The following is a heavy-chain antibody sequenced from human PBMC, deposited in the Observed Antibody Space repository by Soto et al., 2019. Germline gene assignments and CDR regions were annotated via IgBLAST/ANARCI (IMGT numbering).Heavy chain of an antibody. CDR1: GYTLTELS. J-gene: IGHJ4*02. D-gene: IGHD3-22*01. CDR2: FDPEDGET. CDR3: ARDAPYYYDSSGYVPN. V-gene: IGHV1-24*01. Sequence: ASVKVSCKVSGYTLTELSMHWVRQAPGKGLEWMGGFDPEDGETIYAQKFQGRVTMTEDTSTDTAYMELSSLRSEDTAVYYCARDAPYYYDSSGYVPNWGQGTLVTVSS.